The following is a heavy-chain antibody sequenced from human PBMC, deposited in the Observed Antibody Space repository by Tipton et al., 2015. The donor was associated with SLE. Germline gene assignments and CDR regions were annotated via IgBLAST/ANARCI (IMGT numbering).Heavy chain of an antibody. J-gene: IGHJ3*02. CDR1: GGSISSSSYY. D-gene: IGHD5-12*01. V-gene: IGHV4-61*02. CDR2: IYTSGST. CDR3: ARGDSGTISPDAFDI. Sequence: LRLSCTVSGGSISSSSYYWSWIRQPAGKGLEWIGRIYTSGSTNYNPSLKSRVTMSVDTSKNQFSLKLSSVTAADTAVYYCARGDSGTISPDAFDIWGQGTMVTVSS.